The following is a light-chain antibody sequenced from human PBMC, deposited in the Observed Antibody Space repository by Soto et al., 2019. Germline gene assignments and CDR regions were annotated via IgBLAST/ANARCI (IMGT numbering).Light chain of an antibody. CDR1: QSISSSF. Sequence: EIVLSLSPGTLSLYPGERAALSCRASQSISSSFLAWYQHKPGQAPRLLIHGASSRATGIPDRFSGSGSGTDFTLTISRLDPEDFAVYYCQLYGSSLVTFGQ. J-gene: IGKJ2*01. CDR3: QLYGSSLVT. V-gene: IGKV3-20*01. CDR2: GAS.